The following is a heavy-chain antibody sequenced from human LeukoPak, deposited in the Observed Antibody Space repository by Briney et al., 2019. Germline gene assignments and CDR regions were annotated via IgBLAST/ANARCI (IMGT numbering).Heavy chain of an antibody. V-gene: IGHV3-33*01. D-gene: IGHD3-10*01. Sequence: QSGGSLRLSCAASGFTFDKYGINWVRQAPGEGLEWVAIIWYDGGNKYFAESVMGRFSISKDNSRNTVYLQMNSLRVEDTAVYHCARAGIDNALDYRGQGTQVAVSS. J-gene: IGHJ4*02. CDR2: IWYDGGNK. CDR1: GFTFDKYG. CDR3: ARAGIDNALDY.